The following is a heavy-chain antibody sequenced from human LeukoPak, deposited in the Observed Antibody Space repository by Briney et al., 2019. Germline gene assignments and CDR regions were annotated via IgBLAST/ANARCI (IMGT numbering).Heavy chain of an antibody. D-gene: IGHD6-13*01. CDR3: AKDRVAAAVTNWFDP. V-gene: IGHV3-23*01. Sequence: GGSLRLSCAASGFTFSSYAMSWVRQPPGKGLEWISGIGGTGDSTYYADSVKGRFTISRDNSRNTLYLQMNSLRAEDTAVYYCAKDRVAAAVTNWFDPWGQGTLVTVSS. CDR2: IGGTGDST. CDR1: GFTFSSYA. J-gene: IGHJ5*02.